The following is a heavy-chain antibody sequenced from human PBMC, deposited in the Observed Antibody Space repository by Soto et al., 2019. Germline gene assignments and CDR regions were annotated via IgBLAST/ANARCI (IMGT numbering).Heavy chain of an antibody. V-gene: IGHV3-21*01. D-gene: IGHD6-6*01. CDR2: ISGSGKDT. Sequence: LRLSCVASGFDLTSSRMNWVRQAPGKGLEWVASISGSGKDTFCRHSVKGRFAISRDSAGTSLFLRMDSVKVEDTAVYHCARVHLVAGSSFYCAMDVWGPGTAVTVSS. CDR3: ARVHLVAGSSFYCAMDV. J-gene: IGHJ6*02. CDR1: GFDLTSSR.